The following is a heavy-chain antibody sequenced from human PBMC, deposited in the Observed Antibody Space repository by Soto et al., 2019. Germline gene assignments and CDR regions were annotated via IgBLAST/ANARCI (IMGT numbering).Heavy chain of an antibody. D-gene: IGHD3-3*01. CDR2: IDWDDDK. Sequence: LRLSCAASGFTFSTYAMGWVRQAPGKALEWLALIDWDDDKYYSASLKTRLTISKDTSKNQVVLTMTNMDPVDTATYYCARTRYYDFSFDYWGQGALVTVSS. J-gene: IGHJ4*02. V-gene: IGHV2-70*13. CDR1: GFTFSTYAMG. CDR3: ARTRYYDFSFDY.